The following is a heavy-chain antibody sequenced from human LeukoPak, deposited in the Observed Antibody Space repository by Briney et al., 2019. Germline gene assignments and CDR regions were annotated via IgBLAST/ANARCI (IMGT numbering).Heavy chain of an antibody. CDR3: ARRPRYSGWNIDY. CDR2: ISAYNGKT. V-gene: IGHV1-18*04. Sequence: GASVKVSCKASGYTFTSYGISWVRQAPGQGREGMGGISAYNGKTNYAQKLQGRVTITTDTSTSTAYMELRSLRSDDTAVYYCARRPRYSGWNIDYWGQGTLVTVSS. CDR1: GYTFTSYG. J-gene: IGHJ4*02. D-gene: IGHD6-19*01.